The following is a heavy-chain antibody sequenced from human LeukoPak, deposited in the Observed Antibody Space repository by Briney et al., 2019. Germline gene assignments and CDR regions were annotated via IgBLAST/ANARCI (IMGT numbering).Heavy chain of an antibody. V-gene: IGHV3-7*05. Sequence: GGSLRLSCAASGFTLSSYWMSWVXQAPGKGLEWVANIKHDGSEKYYVDSVKGRFTISRDNAKNSLYLQMNSLRAEDTAVYYCTRDETWGQGTLVTVSS. CDR2: IKHDGSEK. CDR1: GFTLSSYW. CDR3: TRDET. J-gene: IGHJ4*02.